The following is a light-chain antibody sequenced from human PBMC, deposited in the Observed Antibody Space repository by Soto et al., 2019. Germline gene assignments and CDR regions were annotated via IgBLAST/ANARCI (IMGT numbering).Light chain of an antibody. CDR2: GAS. V-gene: IGKV3-20*01. CDR1: QSVSSNS. Sequence: EIVLTQSPGTLSLSPGERVTLSCRAGQSVSSNSLAWYQQKPGQAPRLLIYGASSRATGIPERFSGSGSGTDFILTISRLEPEDFAVYYCQQYAGQPPYTFGQGTKVDIK. CDR3: QQYAGQPPYT. J-gene: IGKJ2*01.